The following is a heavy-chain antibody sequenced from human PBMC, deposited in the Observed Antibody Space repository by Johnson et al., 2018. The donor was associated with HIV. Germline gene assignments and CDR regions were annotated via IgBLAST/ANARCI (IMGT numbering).Heavy chain of an antibody. CDR2: IWSDGSNN. D-gene: IGHD6-13*01. Sequence: QVQLVESGGAVVQPGWSLRLSCAASVFTFSSYGLHWVRQAPGRGLEWVAGIWSDGSNNNYADSVKGRFTISRDNSNNTLYLQMNSLRTEDTAVYYCAREGAAAGPTDAFDIWGEGTMVTVSS. J-gene: IGHJ3*02. V-gene: IGHV3-33*01. CDR1: VFTFSSYG. CDR3: AREGAAAGPTDAFDI.